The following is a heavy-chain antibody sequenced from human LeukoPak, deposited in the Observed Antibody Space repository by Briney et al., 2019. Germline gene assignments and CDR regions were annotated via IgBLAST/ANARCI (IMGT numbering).Heavy chain of an antibody. D-gene: IGHD6-13*01. Sequence: GGSLKLSCAASGFTFSGSSVHWVRQASGKGLEWVGRIRSKANNYATAYAASMKGRLTISRDDSENTAYLQMNSLKTEDTAVYYCTCISGYTGSWHLDYWGQGTLVTVSS. J-gene: IGHJ4*02. V-gene: IGHV3-73*01. CDR2: IRSKANNYAT. CDR1: GFTFSGSS. CDR3: TCISGYTGSWHLDY.